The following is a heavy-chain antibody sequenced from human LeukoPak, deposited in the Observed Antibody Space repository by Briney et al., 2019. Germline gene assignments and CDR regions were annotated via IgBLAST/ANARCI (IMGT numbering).Heavy chain of an antibody. CDR1: GYTCTGYY. Sequence: SVKVSCKASGYTCTGYYMHWVRQAPGQGLEWMGRIIPIFGTANYAQKFQGRVTITTDGSTSTAYMELSSLRSEDTAVYYCASATGYCSSTSCYDEFWQQLGTSYFDYWGQGTLVTVSS. D-gene: IGHD2-2*01. J-gene: IGHJ4*02. CDR3: ASATGYCSSTSCYDEFWQQLGTSYFDY. CDR2: IIPIFGTA. V-gene: IGHV1-69*05.